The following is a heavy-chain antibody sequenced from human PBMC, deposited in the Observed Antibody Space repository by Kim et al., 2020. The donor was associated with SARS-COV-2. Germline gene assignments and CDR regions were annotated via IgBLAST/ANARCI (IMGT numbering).Heavy chain of an antibody. CDR2: IYYSGST. CDR3: ARVAVGYYDSSGYLTDY. V-gene: IGHV4-30-4*01. Sequence: SETLSLTCTVSGGSISSGDYYWSWIRQPPGKGLEWIGYIYYSGSTYYNPSLKSRVTISVDTSKNQFSLKLSSVTAADTAVYYCARVAVGYYDSSGYLTDYWGQGTLVTVSS. J-gene: IGHJ4*02. D-gene: IGHD3-22*01. CDR1: GGSISSGDYY.